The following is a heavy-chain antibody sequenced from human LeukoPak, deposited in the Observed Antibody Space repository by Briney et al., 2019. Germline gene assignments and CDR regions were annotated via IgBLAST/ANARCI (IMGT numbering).Heavy chain of an antibody. CDR1: GFTFDDYA. J-gene: IGHJ4*02. CDR3: ARLPQMTTFDY. V-gene: IGHV3-9*01. D-gene: IGHD4-17*01. CDR2: ISWNSGSI. Sequence: GGSLRLSCAASGFTFDDYAMHWVRQAPGKGLEWVSGISWNSGSIGYADSVKGRFTISRDNAKNSLYLQMNSLRAEDTALYYCARLPQMTTFDYWGQGTLVTVSS.